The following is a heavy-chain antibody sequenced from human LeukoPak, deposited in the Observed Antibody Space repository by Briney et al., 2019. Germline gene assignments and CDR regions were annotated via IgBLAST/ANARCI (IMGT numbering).Heavy chain of an antibody. CDR1: GFTFSNYS. CDR3: ARDAYYDNSGYYYDY. Sequence: GGSLRLSCAASGFTFSNYSMNWVRPAPGKGLEWVSYISSSSSTIYYADSVKGRFTISRDNAKNSLFLQMNSLRDDDTAVYYCARDAYYDNSGYYYDYWGQGTLVTVSS. J-gene: IGHJ4*02. V-gene: IGHV3-48*02. D-gene: IGHD3-22*01. CDR2: ISSSSSTI.